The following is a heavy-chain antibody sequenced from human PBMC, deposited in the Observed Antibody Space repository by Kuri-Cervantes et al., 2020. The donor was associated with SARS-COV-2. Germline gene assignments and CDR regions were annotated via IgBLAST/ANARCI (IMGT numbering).Heavy chain of an antibody. Sequence: GSLRLSCEVSGFLFSASAIHWVRQAPGTGLEWAAVVSYNGTNKYYADSVKGRFTISRDNSRNIVYLQMNSLRPEDTALYYCTREAYDYNMGFDSWGQGTLVTVSS. CDR1: GFLFSASA. CDR2: VSYNGTNK. J-gene: IGHJ4*02. D-gene: IGHD4-11*01. V-gene: IGHV3-30-3*01. CDR3: TREAYDYNMGFDS.